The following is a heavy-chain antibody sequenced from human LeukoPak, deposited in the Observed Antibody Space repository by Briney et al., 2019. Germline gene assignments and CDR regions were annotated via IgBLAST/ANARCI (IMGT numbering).Heavy chain of an antibody. CDR1: GDSVSSNSAA. Sequence: SQTLSLTCAISGDSVSSNSAAWNWIRQSPSRGLEWLGRINYRSKWFNDYAVSVKSRITINPDTSKNQFSLQLNSVTPEDTALYYCARVRSYCGGDCYYFDYWGQGSLVTVSA. J-gene: IGHJ4*02. CDR3: ARVRSYCGGDCYYFDY. V-gene: IGHV6-1*01. D-gene: IGHD2-21*02. CDR2: INYRSKWFN.